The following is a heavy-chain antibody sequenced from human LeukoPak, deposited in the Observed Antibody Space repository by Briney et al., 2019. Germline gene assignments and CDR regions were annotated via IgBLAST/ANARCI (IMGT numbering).Heavy chain of an antibody. Sequence: AASVKVSCKASGFTFASDYYLHWVRQAPGQGLEWMGWMNPNRGNTGYAQKFQGRVTMTRNTSISTAYMELSSLRSEDTAVYYCARGLLELAGAFDIWGQGTMVTVSS. CDR2: MNPNRGNT. D-gene: IGHD1-7*01. J-gene: IGHJ3*02. CDR1: GFTFASDYY. V-gene: IGHV1-8*02. CDR3: ARGLLELAGAFDI.